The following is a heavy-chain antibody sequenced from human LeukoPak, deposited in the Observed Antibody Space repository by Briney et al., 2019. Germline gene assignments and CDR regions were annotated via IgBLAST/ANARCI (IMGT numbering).Heavy chain of an antibody. CDR1: GYTFTNYG. CDR2: ISTYNGNT. D-gene: IGHD3-9*01. CDR3: ARDGKPYYNILTGYEDYYYGMDV. V-gene: IGHV1-18*01. Sequence: GASVKVSCKASGYTFTNYGISWVRQAPGQGIEWMGWISTYNGNTNYAQKLQDRVTMTTDTATSTAYIELRSLRSDDTAVYYCARDGKPYYNILTGYEDYYYGMDVWGQGTTVTVSS. J-gene: IGHJ6*02.